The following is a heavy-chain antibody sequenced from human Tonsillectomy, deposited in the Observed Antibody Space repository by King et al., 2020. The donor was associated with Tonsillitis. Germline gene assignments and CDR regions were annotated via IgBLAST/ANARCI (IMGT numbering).Heavy chain of an antibody. V-gene: IGHV3-21*01. J-gene: IGHJ4*02. CDR1: GFTFSTYT. D-gene: IGHD6-19*01. CDR3: TREYTSAFF. CDR2: IGSSSSYI. Sequence: VQLVESGGGLVKPGGSLRLSCAASGFTFSTYTMNWVRQAPGKGLEWVSSIGSSSSYIYYVDSVKGRFTISRDNAKNSLYLQMNSLRAEDTAVYYCTREYTSAFFWGQGTLVTVSS.